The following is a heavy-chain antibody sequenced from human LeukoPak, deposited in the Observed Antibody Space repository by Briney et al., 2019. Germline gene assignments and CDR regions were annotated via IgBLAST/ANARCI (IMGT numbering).Heavy chain of an antibody. CDR1: GFTASSNY. V-gene: IGHV3-53*01. D-gene: IGHD3-16*01. CDR2: IYSGGST. Sequence: GGSLRLSCAASGFTASSNYMSWVRQAPGKGLEWVSVIYSGGSTYYADSVKGRFTISRDNSKNTLYLQMNSLRAEDTAVYYCARAYDYVWGSYHARGYYFDYWGQGTLVTVSS. J-gene: IGHJ4*02. CDR3: ARAYDYVWGSYHARGYYFDY.